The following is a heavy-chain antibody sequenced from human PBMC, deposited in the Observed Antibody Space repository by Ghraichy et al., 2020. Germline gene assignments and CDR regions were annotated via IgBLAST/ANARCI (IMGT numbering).Heavy chain of an antibody. Sequence: SVKVSCKASGGTFSSYAISWVRQAPGQGLEWMGGIIPIFGTANYAQKFQGRVTITADESTSTAYMELSSLRSEDTAVYYGARDYGYYETHYFDYWGQGTLVTVSS. CDR2: IIPIFGTA. J-gene: IGHJ4*02. CDR3: ARDYGYYETHYFDY. CDR1: GGTFSSYA. V-gene: IGHV1-69*13. D-gene: IGHD4-17*01.